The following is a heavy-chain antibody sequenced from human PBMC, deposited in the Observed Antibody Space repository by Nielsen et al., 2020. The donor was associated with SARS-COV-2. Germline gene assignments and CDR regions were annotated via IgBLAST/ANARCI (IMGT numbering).Heavy chain of an antibody. D-gene: IGHD5-24*01. CDR3: VRIDMATISVDY. CDR1: GGSISGYY. Sequence: SETLSLTCSVSGGSISGYYWTWIRQPPGKGLEWIGYIYYSGSTNYNPSLKSRVTMSVGTSKNQFSLKVNSVTAADTAVYYCVRIDMATISVDYWGRGTLVSVSS. V-gene: IGHV4-59*01. J-gene: IGHJ4*02. CDR2: IYYSGST.